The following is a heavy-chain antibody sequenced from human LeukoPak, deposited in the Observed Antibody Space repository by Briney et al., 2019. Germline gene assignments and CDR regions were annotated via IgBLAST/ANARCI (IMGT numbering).Heavy chain of an antibody. CDR3: AKEGPRITIFGVVIIPGDAFDI. CDR2: ISGSGGST. CDR1: GFTFSSYA. Sequence: GGSLRLSCAASGFTFSSYAMSWVRQAPGKGLEWVSAISGSGGSTYYAGSVKGRFTISRDNSKNTLYLQMNSLRAEDTAVYYCAKEGPRITIFGVVIIPGDAFDIWGQGTMVTVSS. D-gene: IGHD3-3*01. J-gene: IGHJ3*02. V-gene: IGHV3-23*01.